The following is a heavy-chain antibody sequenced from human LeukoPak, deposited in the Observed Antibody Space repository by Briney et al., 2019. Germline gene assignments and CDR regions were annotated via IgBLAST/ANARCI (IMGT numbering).Heavy chain of an antibody. CDR2: AYYRSKWYI. CDR3: ARVTTTCPPYYYLGLDV. J-gene: IGHJ6*02. D-gene: IGHD1-1*01. CDR1: GDSVSSNTAA. V-gene: IGHV6-1*01. Sequence: SQTLSLTCAISGDSVSSNTAAWNWIRQSPSRGLEWLGRAYYRSKWYIEYAPSVKSRITIDGDISQNLISLHLASVTPADAAVYFCARVTTTCPPYYYLGLDVWGQGTTVTVSS.